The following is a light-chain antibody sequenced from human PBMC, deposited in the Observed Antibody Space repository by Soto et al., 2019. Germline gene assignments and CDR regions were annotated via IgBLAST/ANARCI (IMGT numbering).Light chain of an antibody. CDR3: GTWDDSPV. V-gene: IGLV1-51*01. CDR2: DNI. CDR1: SSNIGNNF. Sequence: QSVLTQPPSVSAAPGQNVTISCSGSSSNIGNNFISWYQQLPGTAPKLLIYDNIKRPSGIPDRFSGSRSGTSATLGITGLQTGDEGDYYCGTWDDSPVFGGGTQLTVL. J-gene: IGLJ2*01.